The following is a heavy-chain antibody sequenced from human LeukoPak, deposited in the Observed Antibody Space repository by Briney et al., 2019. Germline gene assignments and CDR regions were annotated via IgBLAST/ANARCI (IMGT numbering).Heavy chain of an antibody. J-gene: IGHJ3*02. CDR3: ARATISVAYAFDI. D-gene: IGHD6-19*01. CDR2: ISFDGGNK. Sequence: GGSLRLPCAASGFIFSSYALHWVRQAPGKGLEWVAFISFDGGNKYYADSVKGRFTISRDKSKNTQYLQMNSLRAEDTAVYYCARATISVAYAFDIWGQGTMVTVSS. V-gene: IGHV3-30-3*01. CDR1: GFIFSSYA.